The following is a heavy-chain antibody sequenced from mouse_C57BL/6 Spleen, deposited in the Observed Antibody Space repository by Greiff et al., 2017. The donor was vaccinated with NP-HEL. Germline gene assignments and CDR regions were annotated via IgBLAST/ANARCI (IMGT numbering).Heavy chain of an antibody. CDR2: IWSGGST. J-gene: IGHJ4*01. V-gene: IGHV2-2*01. CDR1: GFSLTSYG. CDR3: ARMALLLRDAMDD. D-gene: IGHD1-1*01. Sequence: VHVKQSGPGLVQPSQSLSITCTVSGFSLTSYGVHWVRQSPGKGLAWLGVIWSGGSTDYNAAFISRLSISKDNSKSQVFFKMNSLQADDTAIYYCARMALLLRDAMDDWGQGTSVTVPS.